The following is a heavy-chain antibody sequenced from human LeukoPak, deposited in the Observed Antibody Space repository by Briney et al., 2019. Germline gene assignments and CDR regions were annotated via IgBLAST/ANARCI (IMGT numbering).Heavy chain of an antibody. D-gene: IGHD2-2*01. Sequence: PGGSLRLSCAASGFTFSSYSMNWVRQAPGKGLEWVSSISSSSSYIYYADSAKGRFTISRDNAKNSLYPQMNSLRAEDTAVYYCARDTGWGSVVPAPTTNYWGQGTLVTVSS. CDR2: ISSSSSYI. CDR1: GFTFSSYS. V-gene: IGHV3-21*01. J-gene: IGHJ4*02. CDR3: ARDTGWGSVVPAPTTNY.